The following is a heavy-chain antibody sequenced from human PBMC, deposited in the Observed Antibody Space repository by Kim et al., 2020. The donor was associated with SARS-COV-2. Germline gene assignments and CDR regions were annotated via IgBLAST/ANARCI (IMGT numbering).Heavy chain of an antibody. J-gene: IGHJ5*02. D-gene: IGHD4-17*01. CDR1: GGSISSYY. Sequence: SETLSLTCTVSGGSISSYYWSWIRQPPGKGLEWIGYIYYSGSTNYNPSLKSRVTISVDTSKNQFSLKLSSVTAADTAVYYCATVYGDYSAFDPWGQGTLVTVSS. CDR3: ATVYGDYSAFDP. V-gene: IGHV4-59*13. CDR2: IYYSGST.